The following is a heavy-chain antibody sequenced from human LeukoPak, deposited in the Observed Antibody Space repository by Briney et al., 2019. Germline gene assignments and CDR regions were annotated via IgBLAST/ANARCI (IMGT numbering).Heavy chain of an antibody. V-gene: IGHV3-21*01. Sequence: GGSLRLSCAASGFTFSSYRMNWVREAPGKGLEWVSSISNSSSYIFYADSVKGIFTISRDNAKNSLYLHMKSLRGEDTAVYYCARDLSIADSGDAFDIWGQGTMVTVSS. CDR2: ISNSSSYI. D-gene: IGHD2-15*01. CDR3: ARDLSIADSGDAFDI. J-gene: IGHJ3*02. CDR1: GFTFSSYR.